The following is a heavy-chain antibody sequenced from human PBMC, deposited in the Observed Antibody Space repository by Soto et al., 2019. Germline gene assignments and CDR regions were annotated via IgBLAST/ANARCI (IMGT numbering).Heavy chain of an antibody. J-gene: IGHJ4*02. CDR3: AVPKKPQSLWSGLARHFDY. V-gene: IGHV4-34*01. Sequence: PSETLSLTCAVYGGSFSGYYWSWIRQPPGKGLEWIGEINHSGSTNYNPSNKSRDNISVDTPKNQFSQKMSSVTDADTAVFYCAVPKKPQSLWSGLARHFDYWGQGTLVTVSS. CDR2: INHSGST. CDR1: GGSFSGYY. D-gene: IGHD3-3*01.